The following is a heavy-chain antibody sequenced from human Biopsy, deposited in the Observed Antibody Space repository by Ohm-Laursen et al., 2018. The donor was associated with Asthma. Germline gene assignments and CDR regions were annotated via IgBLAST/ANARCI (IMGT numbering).Heavy chain of an antibody. D-gene: IGHD5-12*01. CDR2: LIPVLGTP. J-gene: IGHJ6*02. CDR3: ARGYSGSDRIVYYYSGLEV. Sequence: GATVKISCKAPGDSFGNYAISWVRQAPGQGLEWMGGLIPVLGTPDHAQMFEGRVTITADESTSTAYMELSSLSSEDTAVYYCARGYSGSDRIVYYYSGLEVWGQGTTVTVSS. V-gene: IGHV1-69*13. CDR1: GDSFGNYA.